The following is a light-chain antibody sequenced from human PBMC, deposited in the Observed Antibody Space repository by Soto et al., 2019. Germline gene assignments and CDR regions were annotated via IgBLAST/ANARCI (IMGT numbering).Light chain of an antibody. Sequence: QSVLTQPASVSGSPGQSITISCTGTSSDVGGYNYVSWYQQHPGKAPKLMIYEVSNRPSGVSNRFSGSKSGNTASLTISGVQADDEADYYCSSYTSSSTPYVFGTGTKVTVL. CDR1: SSDVGGYNY. CDR2: EVS. V-gene: IGLV2-14*01. J-gene: IGLJ1*01. CDR3: SSYTSSSTPYV.